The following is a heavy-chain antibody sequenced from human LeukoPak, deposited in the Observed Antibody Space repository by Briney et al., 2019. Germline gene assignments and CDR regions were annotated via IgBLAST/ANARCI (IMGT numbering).Heavy chain of an antibody. J-gene: IGHJ6*01. CDR1: GFTFSSYA. CDR2: ISGSGGGT. D-gene: IGHD6-13*01. Sequence: GGSLRLSCAASGFTFSSYAMNWVRQAPGKGLEWVSAISGSGGGTYYSDSVKGRFTISRDNSKNTLYLQMNSLRAEDTAMYYCAKDRKAADWLRAYYYYYGMDVWGQGTTVTISS. CDR3: AKDRKAADWLRAYYYYYGMDV. V-gene: IGHV3-23*01.